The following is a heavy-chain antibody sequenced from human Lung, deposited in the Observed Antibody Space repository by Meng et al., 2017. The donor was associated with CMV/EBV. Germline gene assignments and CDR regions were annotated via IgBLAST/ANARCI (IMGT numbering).Heavy chain of an antibody. CDR2: IRSKGYGGTI. D-gene: IGHD6-19*01. V-gene: IGHV3-49*04. CDR3: TRGHSSGS. CDR1: GFTFGDYA. Sequence: GEXXKISCRASGFTFGDYAMSWVCQAPGKGLEWVGFIRSKGYGGTIEYAASVKCRLTISRDDSKSSAYLQLNSLKTENTAVYYCTRGHSSGSWGQGTLVTVSS. J-gene: IGHJ4*02.